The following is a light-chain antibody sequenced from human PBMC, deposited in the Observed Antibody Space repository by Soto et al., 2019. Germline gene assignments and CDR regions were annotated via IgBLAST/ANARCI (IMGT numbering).Light chain of an antibody. J-gene: IGKJ4*01. CDR2: GAS. Sequence: EIVMTQSPATLSVSPGERATLSCRASQSVSSNLAWYQQKPGQAPRLLIYGASTRATGIPARFSGSGSGTEFTLTISSLPSEDFAVYYCQQYNNWPLTFGGGTKLEIK. CDR3: QQYNNWPLT. CDR1: QSVSSN. V-gene: IGKV3-15*01.